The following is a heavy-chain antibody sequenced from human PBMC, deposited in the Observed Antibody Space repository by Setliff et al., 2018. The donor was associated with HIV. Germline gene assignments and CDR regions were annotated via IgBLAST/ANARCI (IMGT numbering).Heavy chain of an antibody. D-gene: IGHD3-22*01. V-gene: IGHV4-61*09. CDR2: IYTSGST. Sequence: SETLSLTCTVSGGSISSGSYYWSWIRQPAGKGLEWIGHIYTSGSTNYNPSLKSRVTISVDTSKNQFSLKLSSVTAADTAVYYCARGRSRYYYDGSGYYVDYWGQGTLVTVSS. J-gene: IGHJ4*02. CDR3: ARGRSRYYYDGSGYYVDY. CDR1: GGSISSGSYY.